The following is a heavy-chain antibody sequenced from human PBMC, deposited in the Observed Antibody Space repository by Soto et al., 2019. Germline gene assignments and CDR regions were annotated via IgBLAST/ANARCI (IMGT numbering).Heavy chain of an antibody. Sequence: QVQLVESGGGVVQPGRSLRLSCAASGFTFSSYAMHWVRQAPGKGLEWVAVIWYDGSNNYFADSVKGRFTISRDNSKNTLYLQMNSLRVEDTAVYYCARGVDWFDPWGQGTLVTVSS. CDR3: ARGVDWFDP. D-gene: IGHD2-15*01. CDR1: GFTFSSYA. V-gene: IGHV3-33*01. CDR2: IWYDGSNN. J-gene: IGHJ5*02.